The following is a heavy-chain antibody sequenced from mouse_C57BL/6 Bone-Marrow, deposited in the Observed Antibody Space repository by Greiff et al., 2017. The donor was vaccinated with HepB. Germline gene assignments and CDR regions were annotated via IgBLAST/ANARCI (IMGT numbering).Heavy chain of an antibody. Sequence: QVQLQQSGAELVRPGTSVKVSCKASGYAFTNYLIEWVKQRPGQGLAWIGVINPGSGGTKYNEKFKGKATLTADKSSSTAYMQLSSLTSEDSAVYFCARDHYYGSREYFDVWGTGTTVTVSS. D-gene: IGHD1-1*01. J-gene: IGHJ1*03. CDR3: ARDHYYGSREYFDV. V-gene: IGHV1-54*01. CDR1: GYAFTNYL. CDR2: INPGSGGT.